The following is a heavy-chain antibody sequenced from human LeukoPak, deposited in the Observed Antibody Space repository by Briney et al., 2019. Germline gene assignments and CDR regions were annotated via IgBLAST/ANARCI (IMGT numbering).Heavy chain of an antibody. D-gene: IGHD6-6*01. V-gene: IGHV3-11*04. CDR3: ARDGWIAARFVDY. CDR2: ISNSGTAI. J-gene: IGHJ4*02. Sequence: SGGSLRLSCAASGFTFSDYYMSWIRQAPGKGLEWVSSISNSGTAIYYADSVKGRFTISRDNAKNSLYLQMNSLGAGDTAVYYCARDGWIAARFVDYWGQETLVTVSS. CDR1: GFTFSDYY.